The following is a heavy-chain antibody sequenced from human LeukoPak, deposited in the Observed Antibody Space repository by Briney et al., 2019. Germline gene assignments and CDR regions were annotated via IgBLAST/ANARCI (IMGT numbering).Heavy chain of an antibody. Sequence: ASVKVSCKASGGTFSSYAISWVRRAPGQGLEWMGGIIPIYGTPNYAQKFQGRVTITADESTSTAYMELSSLRSEDTAVYYCARDLKRGYSSGRYSWGTGSSNDYWGQGTLVTVSS. D-gene: IGHD6-19*01. CDR3: ARDLKRGYSSGRYSWGTGSSNDY. V-gene: IGHV1-69*13. CDR2: IIPIYGTP. CDR1: GGTFSSYA. J-gene: IGHJ4*02.